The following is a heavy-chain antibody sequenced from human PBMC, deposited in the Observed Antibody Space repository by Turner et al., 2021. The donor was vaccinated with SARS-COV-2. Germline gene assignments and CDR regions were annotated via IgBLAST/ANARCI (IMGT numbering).Heavy chain of an antibody. V-gene: IGHV3-23*01. Sequence: EVPLFESGGGLVQPGGSLRLSCVASGLPFNSSALSWVRQAPGKGLEWVSTISGSGGTTYYADSVKGRFTISRDNSKNTLYLQMNSLRAEDTAVYYCALYDGFGDDINYYYYYGMDVWGQGTTVTVSS. CDR2: ISGSGGTT. CDR1: GLPFNSSA. D-gene: IGHD3-10*01. J-gene: IGHJ6*02. CDR3: ALYDGFGDDINYYYYYGMDV.